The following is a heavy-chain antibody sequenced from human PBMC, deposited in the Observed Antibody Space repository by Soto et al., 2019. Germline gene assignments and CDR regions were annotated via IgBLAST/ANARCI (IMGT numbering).Heavy chain of an antibody. J-gene: IGHJ4*02. D-gene: IGHD4-4*01. CDR1: GGSFSGYY. CDR3: ARGRGDYSKGYDY. V-gene: IGHV4-34*01. CDR2: INHSGST. Sequence: SETLSLTCAVYGGSFSGYYWSWIRQPPGKGLEWIGEINHSGSTNYNPSLKSRVTISVDTSKNQFSLKLSSVTAADTAVYYCARGRGDYSKGYDYWGQGTLVTVSS.